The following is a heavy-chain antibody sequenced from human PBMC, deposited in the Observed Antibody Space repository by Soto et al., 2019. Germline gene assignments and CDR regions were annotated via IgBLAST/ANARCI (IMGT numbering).Heavy chain of an antibody. CDR1: GGSISSGDYY. CDR3: ARGPNLSGGMDV. D-gene: IGHD3-16*02. CDR2: IYYSGST. Sequence: SETLSLTCTVSGGSISSGDYYWSWIRQPPGKGLEWIGYIYYSGSTYYNPSLKSRVTISVDTSKNQFSLKLSSVTAADTAVYYCARGPNLSGGMDVWGQGTTVTVSS. J-gene: IGHJ6*02. V-gene: IGHV4-30-4*01.